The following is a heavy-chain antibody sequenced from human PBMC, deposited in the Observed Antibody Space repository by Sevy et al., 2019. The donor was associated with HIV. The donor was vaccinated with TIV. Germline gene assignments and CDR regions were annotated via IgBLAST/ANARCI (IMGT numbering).Heavy chain of an antibody. D-gene: IGHD3-3*01. CDR3: AKDYMLNLWRGYFDS. V-gene: IGHV3-23*01. CDR2: ISGSGETT. Sequence: GGSLRLSCAASGLTFNSHAMSWVRQPPGRGLEWVSAISGSGETTVYADSVRGRFTISRDNSKNTLFLVMNSLRAEVTAVYYCAKDYMLNLWRGYFDSWGQGTLVTVSS. CDR1: GLTFNSHA. J-gene: IGHJ4*02.